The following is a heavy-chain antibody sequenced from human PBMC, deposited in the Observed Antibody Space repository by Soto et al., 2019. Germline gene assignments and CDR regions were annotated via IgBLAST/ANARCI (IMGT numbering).Heavy chain of an antibody. J-gene: IGHJ4*02. CDR1: GFTFSDYY. D-gene: IGHD3-10*01. V-gene: IGHV3-11*05. CDR3: ARDRVAMIMVWGALDY. CDR2: ISSSSSYT. Sequence: QVPLVESGGGLVKPGGSLRLSCAASGFTFSDYYMSWIRQAPGKGLEWVSYISSSSSYTNYEDSVKGRFTISRDNAKTLLYMQMISVRAEDTVVYYGARDRVAMIMVWGALDYWGQGTLVTV.